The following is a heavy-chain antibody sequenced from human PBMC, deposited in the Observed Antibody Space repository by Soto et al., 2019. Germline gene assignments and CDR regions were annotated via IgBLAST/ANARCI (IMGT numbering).Heavy chain of an antibody. CDR2: IIPIFGTA. J-gene: IGHJ4*02. V-gene: IGHV1-69*13. CDR3: ARQRWLQSDLDY. CDR1: GGTFSSYA. D-gene: IGHD5-12*01. Sequence: SVKVSCKASGGTFSSYAISWVRQAPGQGLEWMGGIIPIFGTANYAQKFQGRVTITADESTSTAYMELSSLRSEDTAVYYCARQRWLQSDLDYWGQGTLVTSPQ.